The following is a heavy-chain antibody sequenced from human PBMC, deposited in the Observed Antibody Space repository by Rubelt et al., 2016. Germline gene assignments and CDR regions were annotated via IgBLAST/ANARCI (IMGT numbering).Heavy chain of an antibody. Sequence: QVQLQESGPGLVKPSETLSLTCTVSGGSISSYYWSWIRQPPGKGLEWIGYIYYSGSTSYNPSLKSRVTISVDPSKDQFYLELSSVTAADTAVYYCASHGGNRQSVDYSHWDYWGQGTLVTVSS. D-gene: IGHD3-22*01. CDR2: IYYSGST. J-gene: IGHJ4*02. CDR3: ASHGGNRQSVDYSHWDY. V-gene: IGHV4-59*08. CDR1: GGSISSYY.